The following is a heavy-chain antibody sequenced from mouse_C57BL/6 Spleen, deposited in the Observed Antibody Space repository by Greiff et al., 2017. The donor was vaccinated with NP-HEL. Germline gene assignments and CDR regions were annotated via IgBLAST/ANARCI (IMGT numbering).Heavy chain of an antibody. CDR3: VRPNDDGSFDY. CDR1: GFSFNTYA. V-gene: IGHV10-1*01. Sequence: EVKLVESGGGLVQPKGSLKLSCAASGFSFNTYAMNWVRQAPGKGLEWVARIRSKSNNYATYYADSVKDRFTISRDDSESMLYLQMNNLKTEDTAMYYCVRPNDDGSFDYWGQGTTLTVSS. CDR2: IRSKSNNYAT. J-gene: IGHJ2*01. D-gene: IGHD2-3*01.